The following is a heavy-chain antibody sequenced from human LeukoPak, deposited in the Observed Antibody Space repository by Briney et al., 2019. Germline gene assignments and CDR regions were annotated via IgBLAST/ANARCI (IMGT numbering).Heavy chain of an antibody. CDR2: ISGSGGST. CDR3: AKDPIIPIVVVTASRGNAFDI. CDR1: GFTFSSYA. V-gene: IGHV3-23*01. Sequence: GGSLRLSCAASGFTFSSYAMSWVRQAPGKGQEWVSAISGSGGSTYYADSVKGRFTISRDNSKNTLYLQMNSLRAEDTAVYYCAKDPIIPIVVVTASRGNAFDIWGQGTMVTVSS. D-gene: IGHD2-21*02. J-gene: IGHJ3*02.